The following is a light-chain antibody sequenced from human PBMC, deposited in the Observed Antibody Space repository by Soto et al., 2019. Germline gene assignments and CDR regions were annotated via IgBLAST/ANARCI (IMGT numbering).Light chain of an antibody. J-gene: IGKJ4*01. CDR1: QSVSSN. Sequence: EIVLTQSPGTLSLSPGERATLSCRASQSVSSNLAWYQQKPGQAPRLLIYDASTRATDIPARFSGSGSGTEFTLTISSLQSEDFALYYCQQYDDWPLTFGGGTKVDIK. CDR3: QQYDDWPLT. CDR2: DAS. V-gene: IGKV3D-15*01.